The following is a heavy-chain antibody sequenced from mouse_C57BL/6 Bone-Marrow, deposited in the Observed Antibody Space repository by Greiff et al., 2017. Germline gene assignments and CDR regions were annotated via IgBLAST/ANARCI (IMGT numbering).Heavy chain of an antibody. V-gene: IGHV1-81*01. CDR3: ARLDDGYYYFDY. CDR1: GYTFTSYG. CDR2: IYPRSGNT. D-gene: IGHD2-3*01. Sequence: VQLMESGAELARPGASVKLSCKASGYTFTSYGISWVKQRTGQGLEWIGEIYPRSGNTYYNEKFKGKATLTADKSSSTAYMELRSLTSEDSAVYFCARLDDGYYYFDYWGQGTTLTVSS. J-gene: IGHJ2*01.